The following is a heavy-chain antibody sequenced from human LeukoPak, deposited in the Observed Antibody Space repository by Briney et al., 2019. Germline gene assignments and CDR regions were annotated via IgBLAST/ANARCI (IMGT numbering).Heavy chain of an antibody. CDR2: ISSSSSYI. V-gene: IGHV3-21*01. Sequence: GGSLRLSCAASGFTFSSYSMNWVRQAPGKGLEWVSSISSSSSYIYYADSVKGRFTISRDNAKNSLYLQMNSLRAEDTAVYYCARDCSGTSCSIWGNYYYYYGMGVWGQGTTVTVSS. CDR1: GFTFSSYS. D-gene: IGHD2-2*01. J-gene: IGHJ6*02. CDR3: ARDCSGTSCSIWGNYYYYYGMGV.